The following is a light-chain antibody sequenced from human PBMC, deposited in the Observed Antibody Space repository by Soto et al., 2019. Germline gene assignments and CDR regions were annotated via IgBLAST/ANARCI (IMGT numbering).Light chain of an antibody. CDR3: QQSFRAPLN. CDR2: GAS. Sequence: DIKMTQSPLSLSASLGDRVTITCRASQNISNFLNWYQQKPGKAPRLLVFGASNLQSGVPSRFRGSHSGTDFSLSISSXQREDLATYICQQSFRAPLNFGPGTKVDIK. V-gene: IGKV1-39*01. J-gene: IGKJ3*01. CDR1: QNISNF.